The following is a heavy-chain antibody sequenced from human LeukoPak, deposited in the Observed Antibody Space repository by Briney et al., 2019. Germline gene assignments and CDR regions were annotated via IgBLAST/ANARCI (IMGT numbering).Heavy chain of an antibody. CDR3: ARDLGISGWYAPPLGYFDY. J-gene: IGHJ4*02. CDR1: GYTFTSYG. V-gene: IGHV1-18*01. CDR2: ISAYTGKT. D-gene: IGHD6-19*01. Sequence: GASVKVSCKASGYTFTSYGISWVRQAPGQGLEWMGWISAYTGKTNYVQKFQGRVTMTRDTSISTTYMELSRLRSDDTAVYYCARDLGISGWYAPPLGYFDYWGQGTLVTVSS.